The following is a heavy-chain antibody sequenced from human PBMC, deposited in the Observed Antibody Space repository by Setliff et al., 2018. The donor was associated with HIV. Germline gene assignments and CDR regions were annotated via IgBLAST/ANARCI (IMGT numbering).Heavy chain of an antibody. V-gene: IGHV5-51*01. D-gene: IGHD1-20*01. CDR3: ASSITVAAGRSHYYYAMDV. CDR1: GYSFTSYW. J-gene: IGHJ6*02. CDR2: IHPGDSST. Sequence: PGESLKISCKGSGYSFTSYWIGWVRQTPGKGLEWMGIIHPGDSSTRYSPSFQGQVTISADKSISTAYLQWSSLKASDTAMYYCASSITVAAGRSHYYYAMDVWGQGTTVTV.